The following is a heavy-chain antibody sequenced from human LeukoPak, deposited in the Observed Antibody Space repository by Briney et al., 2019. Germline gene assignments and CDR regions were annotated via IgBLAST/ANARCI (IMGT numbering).Heavy chain of an antibody. CDR3: ARRTYYYGSGSYNNNYYYYMDV. J-gene: IGHJ6*03. V-gene: IGHV1-18*01. CDR1: GYTFTNHG. Sequence: ASVKVSCKASGYTFTNHGISWVRQAPGQGLEWMGCISGYNGDTNYAKKVQGRVTMTTDTSTSTAYMELRSLRSDDTAAYYCARRTYYYGSGSYNNNYYYYMDVWGKGTTVTVSS. CDR2: ISGYNGDT. D-gene: IGHD3-10*01.